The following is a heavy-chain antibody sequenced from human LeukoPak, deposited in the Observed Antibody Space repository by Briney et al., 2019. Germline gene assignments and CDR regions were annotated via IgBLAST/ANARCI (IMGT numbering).Heavy chain of an antibody. Sequence: PSETLSLTCTVSGYSISSGYYWGWIRQPPGKGLEWIGSIYHTGSTYYNPSLKSRVTISVDTSKNQFSLTLSSVTAADTAMYYCARGVTMIGRLRFDPWGQGTLVTVSS. J-gene: IGHJ5*02. CDR2: IYHTGST. V-gene: IGHV4-38-2*02. CDR1: GYSISSGYY. D-gene: IGHD3-22*01. CDR3: ARGVTMIGRLRFDP.